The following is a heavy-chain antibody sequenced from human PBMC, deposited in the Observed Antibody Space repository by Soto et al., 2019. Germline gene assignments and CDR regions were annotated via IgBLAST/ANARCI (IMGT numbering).Heavy chain of an antibody. CDR3: ARRRTGTTNNCFDP. Sequence: SVKVSCKASGGTFSSYAISWVRQAPGQGLEWMGGIIPIFGTANYAQKFQGRVTITADESTSTAYMELSSLRAEDTAVYYCARRRTGTTNNCFDPWGQGTLVTAPQ. V-gene: IGHV1-69*13. J-gene: IGHJ5*02. D-gene: IGHD1-7*01. CDR2: IIPIFGTA. CDR1: GGTFSSYA.